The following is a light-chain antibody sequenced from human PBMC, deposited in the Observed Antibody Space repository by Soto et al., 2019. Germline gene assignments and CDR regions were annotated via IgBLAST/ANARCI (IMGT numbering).Light chain of an antibody. Sequence: LTQSPGTVSLSPGERATLSCRASQSVASSRLAWYQQKPGQAPRLVISDASTRATGIPDRFSGSGSGTDFTLTISRLEPEDFAVYYCQQYGSSLIPFGQGTLLAVK. CDR3: QQYGSSLIP. J-gene: IGKJ5*01. V-gene: IGKV3-20*01. CDR1: QSVASSR. CDR2: DAS.